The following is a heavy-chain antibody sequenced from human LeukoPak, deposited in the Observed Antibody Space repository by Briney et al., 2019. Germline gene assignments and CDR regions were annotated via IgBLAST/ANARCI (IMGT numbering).Heavy chain of an antibody. J-gene: IGHJ5*02. CDR2: IIPIFGTA. D-gene: IGHD4-23*01. CDR3: AREDRSDYGGNPLGSNWFDP. CDR1: GGTFSSYA. Sequence: SVKVSCKASGGTFSSYAISWVRQAPGQGLEWMGGIIPIFGTANYAQRFQGRVTITADESTSTAYMELSSLRSEDTAVYYCAREDRSDYGGNPLGSNWFDPWGQGTLVTVSS. V-gene: IGHV1-69*13.